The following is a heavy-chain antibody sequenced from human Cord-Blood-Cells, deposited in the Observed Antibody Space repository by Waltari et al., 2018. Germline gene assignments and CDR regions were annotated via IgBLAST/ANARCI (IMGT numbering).Heavy chain of an antibody. J-gene: IGHJ2*01. CDR3: ARLLSYYYDSSGSLGYFDL. CDR1: GGSISSSSYS. CDR2: IYYSGST. V-gene: IGHV4-39*07. D-gene: IGHD3-22*01. Sequence: QLQLQESGPGLVKPSETLSLTCTVSGGSISSSSYSWGWFRHPPGKGLEWFGGIYYSGSTYYNPSLKSRVTISVDTSKNQFSLKLSSVTAADTAVYYCARLLSYYYDSSGSLGYFDLWGRGTLVTVSS.